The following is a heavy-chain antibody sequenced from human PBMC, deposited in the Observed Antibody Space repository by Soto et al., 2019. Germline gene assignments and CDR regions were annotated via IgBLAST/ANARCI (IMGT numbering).Heavy chain of an antibody. CDR2: INHSGNT. CDR3: ARGGEYSTSFDY. J-gene: IGHJ4*02. CDR1: GGSFSGYY. D-gene: IGHD6-6*01. V-gene: IGHV4-34*01. Sequence: SETLSLTCAVYGGSFSGYYWSWIRQSPGEGLEWIGEINHSGNTNYSPSLKSRVTISVDTSKNQFSLNLSSVTAADTAVYYCARGGEYSTSFDYWGQGTLVTVSS.